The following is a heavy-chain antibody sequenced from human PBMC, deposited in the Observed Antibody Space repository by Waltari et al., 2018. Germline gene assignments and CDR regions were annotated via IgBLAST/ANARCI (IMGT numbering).Heavy chain of an antibody. D-gene: IGHD3-3*01. CDR1: GFTLMHHR. J-gene: IGHJ4*02. CDR2: INQDGET. CDR3: ARDPTLFGVRQNYFDS. V-gene: IGHV3-7*04. Sequence: EALLVESGGNLVQPWGALRLTCYASGFTLMHHRTSWVRQVPGKGLEWVASINQDGETNYVASVKGRFNISRDNAKKSLVLLLNNLRADDSAIYYCARDPTLFGVRQNYFDSWGQGTLVTVSS.